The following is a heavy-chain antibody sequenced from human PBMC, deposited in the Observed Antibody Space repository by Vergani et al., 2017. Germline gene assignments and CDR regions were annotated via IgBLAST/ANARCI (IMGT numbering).Heavy chain of an antibody. J-gene: IGHJ5*02. V-gene: IGHV1-69*01. D-gene: IGHD4-23*01. Sequence: QVQLVQSGAEVKKPGSSVKVSCKASGGTFSSYAISWVRQAPGQGLEWMGGIIPIFGTANYAQKFQGRVTITADESTSTAYMELSSLRSEDTAVYYCARDLLPYGGKRHNGFDPWGQGTLVTVSS. CDR1: GGTFSSYA. CDR2: IIPIFGTA. CDR3: ARDLLPYGGKRHNGFDP.